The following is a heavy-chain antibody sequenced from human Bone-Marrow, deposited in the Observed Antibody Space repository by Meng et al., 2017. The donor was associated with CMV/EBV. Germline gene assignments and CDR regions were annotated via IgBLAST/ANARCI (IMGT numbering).Heavy chain of an antibody. V-gene: IGHV3-53*01. CDR1: GFTVSSNY. J-gene: IGHJ6*01. CDR3: AKDWYYYYGMDV. CDR2: IYSGGST. Sequence: GESLKISCAASGFTVSSNYMSWVRQAPGKGLEWVSVIYSGGSTYYADSVKGRFTISRDNSKNTLYLQMNSLRAEDTAVYYCAKDWYYYYGMDVWGQGTTVTVSS.